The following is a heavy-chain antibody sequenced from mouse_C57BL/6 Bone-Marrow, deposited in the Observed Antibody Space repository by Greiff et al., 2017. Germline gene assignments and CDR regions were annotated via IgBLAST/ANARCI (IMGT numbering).Heavy chain of an antibody. CDR1: GYTFTDYN. D-gene: IGHD2-1*01. Sequence: EVQLQQSGPELVKPGASVKMSCKASGYTFTDYNMHWVKQSHGKSLEWIGYINPNNGGTSYNQKFKGKATLTVNKSSSTAYMELRSLTSEDAAVYYCARGIYYGNYDYAMDYGGQGTSVTVSS. CDR3: ARGIYYGNYDYAMDY. J-gene: IGHJ4*01. V-gene: IGHV1-22*01. CDR2: INPNNGGT.